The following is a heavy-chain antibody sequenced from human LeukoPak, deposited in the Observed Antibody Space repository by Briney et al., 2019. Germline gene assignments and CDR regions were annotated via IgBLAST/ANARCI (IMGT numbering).Heavy chain of an antibody. Sequence: ASVKVSCKASGYTFTGYYMHWVRQAPGQGLEWMGRFNPNSGGTNYAQKFQGRVTMTRDTSISTAYMELSRLRSDDTAVYYCASDVDIVATNGGTDYYYMDVWGKGTTVTVSS. D-gene: IGHD5-12*01. CDR1: GYTFTGYY. V-gene: IGHV1-2*06. CDR3: ASDVDIVATNGGTDYYYMDV. CDR2: FNPNSGGT. J-gene: IGHJ6*03.